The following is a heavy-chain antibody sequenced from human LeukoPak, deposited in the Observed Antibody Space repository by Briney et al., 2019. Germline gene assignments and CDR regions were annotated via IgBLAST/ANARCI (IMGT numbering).Heavy chain of an antibody. CDR2: IRYDESNN. D-gene: IGHD3-22*01. J-gene: IGHJ4*02. CDR1: GFTFSSYG. Sequence: GGSLRLSCVASGFTFSSYGMHWVRQAPGKGLAGVAFIRYDESNNYYEDAVKGRFTISRDNSQNTLYLQIDSMRAEDTAVYYCAKWISGVMYYYDSSGYPRFDYWGQGTLVTVSS. CDR3: AKWISGVMYYYDSSGYPRFDY. V-gene: IGHV3-30*02.